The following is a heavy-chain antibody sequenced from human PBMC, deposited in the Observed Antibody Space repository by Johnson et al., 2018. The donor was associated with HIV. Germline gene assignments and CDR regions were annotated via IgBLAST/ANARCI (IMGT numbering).Heavy chain of an antibody. CDR2: INWNGGST. V-gene: IGHV3-20*04. D-gene: IGHD3-22*01. CDR3: GRDRTKVEIVPRMWSDDHDSTVYQKDDAFDI. Sequence: EVHLVESGGGVLRPGGSLRLSCEGFGFIFGDYGLSWVRQRPGKGLQWVSGINWNGGSTGYADSVKGRCTISRDNGKNSLYMQINSLRAEDTAVYYCGRDRTKVEIVPRMWSDDHDSTVYQKDDAFDIWGQGTMVTVSS. J-gene: IGHJ3*02. CDR1: GFIFGDYG.